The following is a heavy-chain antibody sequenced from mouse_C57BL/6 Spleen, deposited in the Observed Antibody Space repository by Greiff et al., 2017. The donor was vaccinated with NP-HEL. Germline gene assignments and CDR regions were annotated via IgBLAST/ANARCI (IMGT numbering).Heavy chain of an antibody. Sequence: QVQLQQPGAELVKPGASVKMSCKASGYTFTSYWITWVKQRPGQGLEWIGDIYPGSGSTNYNEQFKSKATLTVDTSSSTAYMQLSSLTSEDSAVYYCARGYYGSSPAWFAYWGQGTLVTVSA. J-gene: IGHJ3*01. V-gene: IGHV1-55*01. CDR2: IYPGSGST. D-gene: IGHD1-1*01. CDR1: GYTFTSYW. CDR3: ARGYYGSSPAWFAY.